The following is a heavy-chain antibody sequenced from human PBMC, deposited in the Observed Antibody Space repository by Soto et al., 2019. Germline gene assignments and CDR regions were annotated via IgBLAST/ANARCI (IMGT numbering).Heavy chain of an antibody. Sequence: EVQLVEAGGGLVKHGGSLRLSCAASGFTFSSYSMNWVRQAPGKGLEWVSSISSSSSYIYYPDSVKGRFTISRDNAKNSLYLQMNSLRAEDTAVYSCARESSIAVADFDYWGQGTLVTVSS. CDR2: ISSSSSYI. CDR1: GFTFSSYS. V-gene: IGHV3-21*01. D-gene: IGHD6-19*01. J-gene: IGHJ4*02. CDR3: ARESSIAVADFDY.